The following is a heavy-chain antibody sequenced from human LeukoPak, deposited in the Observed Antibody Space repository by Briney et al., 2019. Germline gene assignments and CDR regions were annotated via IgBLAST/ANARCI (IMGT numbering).Heavy chain of an antibody. D-gene: IGHD6-19*01. V-gene: IGHV3-66*01. CDR3: ARGLNSGWYDWFDP. Sequence: GGSLRLSCVASGFTVSSNYMSWVRQGPGKGLQWVSAIYSGGFTYYADSVRGRFTISRDNSKNTVYLQMNSLRVEDAALYYCARGLNSGWYDWFDPWGQGALVTVSS. CDR1: GFTVSSNY. J-gene: IGHJ5*02. CDR2: IYSGGFT.